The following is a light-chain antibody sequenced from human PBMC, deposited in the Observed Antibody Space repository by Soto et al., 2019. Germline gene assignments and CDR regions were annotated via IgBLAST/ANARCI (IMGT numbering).Light chain of an antibody. J-gene: IGLJ1*01. V-gene: IGLV1-40*01. Sequence: QSVLTQSPSVSGAPGQRVTISCTGSISNIGSTYDVQWYQQLPGTAPKLLIHGNTDRPSGVPDRFSGSKSGTSASLAITGLQADDEADYYCQSYDDSLSVHYVFGTGTKVTVL. CDR3: QSYDDSLSVHYV. CDR2: GNT. CDR1: ISNIGSTYD.